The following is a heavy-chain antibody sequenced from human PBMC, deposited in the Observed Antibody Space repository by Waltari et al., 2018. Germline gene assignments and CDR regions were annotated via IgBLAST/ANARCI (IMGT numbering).Heavy chain of an antibody. CDR2: IKSKTDGGTT. Sequence: EVQLVESGGGLVKPGGSLRLSCAASGFTFSNAWMSWVRQAPGKGLEGVGRIKSKTDGGTTDYAAPVKGRFTISRDDSKNTLYLQMNSLKTEDTAVYYCTTGWVGSLKGPWGQGTLVTVSS. V-gene: IGHV3-15*01. J-gene: IGHJ5*02. CDR3: TTGWVGSLKGP. D-gene: IGHD1-26*01. CDR1: GFTFSNAW.